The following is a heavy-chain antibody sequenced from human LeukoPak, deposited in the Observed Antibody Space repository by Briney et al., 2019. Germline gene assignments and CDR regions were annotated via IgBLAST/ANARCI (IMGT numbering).Heavy chain of an antibody. Sequence: SETLSLTCTVSGYSISSSYYWGWIRQPPGKGLEWIESIHHSGSTYYNPSLKSRVTVSIDMSKNQFSLRLSSVTAADTAVYYCARDRRGGNSYYFDFWGQGTLVTVSS. CDR3: ARDRRGGNSYYFDF. CDR1: GYSISSSYY. V-gene: IGHV4-38-2*02. CDR2: IHHSGST. J-gene: IGHJ4*02. D-gene: IGHD4-23*01.